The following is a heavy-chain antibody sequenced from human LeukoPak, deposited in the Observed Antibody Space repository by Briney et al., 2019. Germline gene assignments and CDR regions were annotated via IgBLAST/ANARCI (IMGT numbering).Heavy chain of an antibody. CDR2: ITGNGVST. V-gene: IGHV3-43*02. CDR3: AKCVYSNIYYWFDP. Sequence: GGSLRLSCAASGFTFNSYSMNWVRQAPGKGLEWVSLITGNGVSTYYADSVKGRFTISRDNSKNSLYLQMNSLRTEDTALYYCAKCVYSNIYYWFDPWGQGTLVSVSS. CDR1: GFTFNSYS. D-gene: IGHD6-13*01. J-gene: IGHJ5*02.